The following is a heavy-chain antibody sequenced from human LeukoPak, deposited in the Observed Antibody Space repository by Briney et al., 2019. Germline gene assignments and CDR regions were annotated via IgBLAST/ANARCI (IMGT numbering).Heavy chain of an antibody. J-gene: IGHJ4*02. CDR3: ARDHEVSSSSFDY. CDR1: RGSVNSNSYY. CDR2: IYYSGNT. V-gene: IGHV4-39*07. D-gene: IGHD6-6*01. Sequence: SETLSLTCTVSRGSVNSNSYYWGWIRQPPGKGLEWIGTIYYSGNTYYNPSLESRVTISVDTSKNQFSQKLTSVTAADTAVYYCARDHEVSSSSFDYWGQGTLVTVSS.